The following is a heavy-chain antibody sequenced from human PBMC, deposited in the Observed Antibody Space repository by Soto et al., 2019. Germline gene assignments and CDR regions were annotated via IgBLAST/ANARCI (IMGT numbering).Heavy chain of an antibody. CDR3: AKWAMTHNGQFDY. V-gene: IGHV3-30*18. D-gene: IGHD2-2*01. CDR1: GFNFSSYG. J-gene: IGHJ4*02. Sequence: GGSLKLSCAASGFNFSSYGMHWVRQAPGKGLAWAAVISYSGSNKYYAESVKGRFTIPRDNSKNTLYLQKNSQSAKDTAVYYGAKWAMTHNGQFDYWGQGTLVTVSS. CDR2: ISYSGSNK.